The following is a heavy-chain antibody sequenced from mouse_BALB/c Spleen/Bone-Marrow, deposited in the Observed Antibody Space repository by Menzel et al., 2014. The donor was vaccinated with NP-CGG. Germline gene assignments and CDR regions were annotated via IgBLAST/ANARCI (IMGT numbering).Heavy chain of an antibody. CDR2: IDPAIFT. J-gene: IGHJ1*01. CDR3: ASYRYGWYFDV. D-gene: IGHD2-14*01. V-gene: IGHV14-3*02. CDR1: GFNIKDTY. Sequence: VQLQQSGAELVKPGASVKLSCTASGFNIKDTYLHWVKQRPEQGLDWIGRIDPAIFTKYDPKFQGKAAITADTSSNTAYLHLSSLTSEDTAVYYCASYRYGWYFDVWGAGTTVTVSS.